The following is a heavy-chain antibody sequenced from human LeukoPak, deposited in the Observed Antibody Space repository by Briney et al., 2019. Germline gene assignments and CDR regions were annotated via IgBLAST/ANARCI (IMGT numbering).Heavy chain of an antibody. D-gene: IGHD2-2*01. CDR1: GFTVSSNY. CDR3: ARQEKYCSSTSCYPYYYYYYMDV. V-gene: IGHV3-66*02. CDR2: IYSGGST. Sequence: PGGSLRLSCAASGFTVSSNYMSWVRQAPGKRLEWVSVIYSGGSTYYADSVKGRFTISRDNSKNTLYLQMNSLRAEDTAVYYCARQEKYCSSTSCYPYYYYYYMDVWGKGTTVTVSS. J-gene: IGHJ6*03.